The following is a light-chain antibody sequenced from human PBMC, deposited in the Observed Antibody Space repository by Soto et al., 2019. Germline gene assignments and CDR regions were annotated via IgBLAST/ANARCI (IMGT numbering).Light chain of an antibody. J-gene: IGLJ2*01. CDR1: SSDVGGYNY. CDR3: SSYTSSSTPV. Sequence: QSVLTQPASVSGSPGQSITISCTGTSSDVGGYNYVSWYQQHPGKAPKLMIYDVSNRPSGGSNRFSGSKSGNTASLTISGLQDEDEDDYYCSSYTSSSTPVFGGGTKLTVL. CDR2: DVS. V-gene: IGLV2-14*01.